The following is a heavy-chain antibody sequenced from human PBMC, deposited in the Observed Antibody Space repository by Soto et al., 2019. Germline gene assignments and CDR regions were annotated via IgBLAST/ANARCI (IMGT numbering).Heavy chain of an antibody. CDR2: IFHSGST. CDR1: AASMSRGDYH. Sequence: TGSAASMSRGDYHGCWIRQHPRKGLEWIGYIFHSGSTYYNPSLKIRITISVEMSKNQFSLNLRSVTAADTAVYYCVSEANRHSALGNFFANW. CDR3: VSEANRHSALGNFFANW. J-gene: IGHJ5*01. V-gene: IGHV4-30-4*01. D-gene: IGHD4-4*01.